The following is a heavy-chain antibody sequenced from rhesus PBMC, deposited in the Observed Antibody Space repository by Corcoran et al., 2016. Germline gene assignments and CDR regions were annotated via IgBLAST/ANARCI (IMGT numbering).Heavy chain of an antibody. CDR1: GFTFSNYW. J-gene: IGHJ4*01. Sequence: EVQLVESGGGLVQPGGSLRLSCAASGFTFSNYWMSWVRQAPGKGLEWVGFIKTKADGGTAAYAESVKSRLTIARDDSKKALYLQMNSLKTEDTAVYYCTRRGVTRALDYVGQGVLVTVSS. V-gene: IGHV3S11*01. CDR3: TRRGVTRALDY. CDR2: IKTKADGGTA. D-gene: IGHD4-23*01.